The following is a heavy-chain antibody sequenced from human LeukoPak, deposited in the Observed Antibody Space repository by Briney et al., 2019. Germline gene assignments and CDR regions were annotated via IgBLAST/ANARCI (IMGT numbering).Heavy chain of an antibody. CDR3: ARSRYSSSSPLDY. V-gene: IGHV3-48*01. J-gene: IGHJ4*02. CDR2: ISSSSSTI. Sequence: PGGSLRLSCAASGFTFSSYSMNWVRQAPGKGLEWVSYISSSSSTIYYADSVKGRFTISRDNAKNSLYLQMNSLRAEDTAVYYCARSRYSSSSPLDYWGQGTLVTVSS. D-gene: IGHD6-6*01. CDR1: GFTFSSYS.